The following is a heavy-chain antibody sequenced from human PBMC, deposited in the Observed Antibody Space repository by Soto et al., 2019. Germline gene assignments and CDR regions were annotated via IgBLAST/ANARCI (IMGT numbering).Heavy chain of an antibody. V-gene: IGHV4-39*01. D-gene: IGHD1-26*01. CDR3: ARHVPKEGGWELLDY. CDR2: IYYSGST. Sequence: WTWIRQPPGKGLEWIGTIYYSGSTYYNPSLKSRVTMSVDMSKNQFSLKLSSVTAADTAVYFCARHVPKEGGWELLDYLGQGTLVTVSS. J-gene: IGHJ4*02.